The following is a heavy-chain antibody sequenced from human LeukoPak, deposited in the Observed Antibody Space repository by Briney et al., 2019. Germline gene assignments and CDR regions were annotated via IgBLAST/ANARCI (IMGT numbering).Heavy chain of an antibody. J-gene: IGHJ4*02. CDR2: ISGSGGST. CDR3: AKDRSITMIVVVITASDY. D-gene: IGHD3-22*01. V-gene: IGHV3-23*01. CDR1: GFTFSSYA. Sequence: PGGSLRLSCAASGFTFSSYAMSWVRQAPGKGLEWVSAISGSGGSTYYADSVKGQFTISRDNSKNTLYLQMNSLRAEDTAVYYCAKDRSITMIVVVITASDYWGQGTLVTVSS.